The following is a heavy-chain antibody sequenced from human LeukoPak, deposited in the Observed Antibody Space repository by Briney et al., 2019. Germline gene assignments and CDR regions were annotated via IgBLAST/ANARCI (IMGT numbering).Heavy chain of an antibody. D-gene: IGHD1-1*01. CDR3: ARLEFAGAHYFDY. CDR2: ISVYNGNT. V-gene: IGHV1-18*01. J-gene: IGHJ4*02. Sequence: GASVSLSCKASGYTFTSYGISWVRQAPGQGLEWMGWISVYNGNTNYAQKLQGRVTMTTDTSTSTAYMDLRSLGSDDTAVYYCARLEFAGAHYFDYWGKGTTVSSSS. CDR1: GYTFTSYG.